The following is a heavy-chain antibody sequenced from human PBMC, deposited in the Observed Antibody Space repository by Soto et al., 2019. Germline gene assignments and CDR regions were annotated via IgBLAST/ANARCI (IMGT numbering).Heavy chain of an antibody. CDR3: AKDYRKQWLGWYFDL. Sequence: EVQVLESGGGLVQPGGSLRLSCAASGFSFSSYAMTWVRQAPGKGLEWVSSISGSGGTTYYADAVKGRLTIARDNSKNTLYLQMNSLRAEDTALYYCAKDYRKQWLGWYFDLWGRGTLVTVSS. CDR1: GFSFSSYA. CDR2: ISGSGGTT. J-gene: IGHJ2*01. V-gene: IGHV3-23*01. D-gene: IGHD6-19*01.